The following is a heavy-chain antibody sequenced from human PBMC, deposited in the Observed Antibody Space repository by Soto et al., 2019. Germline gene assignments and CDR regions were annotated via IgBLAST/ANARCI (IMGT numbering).Heavy chain of an antibody. CDR2: IYKNGSK. J-gene: IGHJ1*01. CDR3: ARYQQYFQN. CDR1: GGSVSVYY. D-gene: IGHD3-9*01. Sequence: SETLSLTFSVSGGSVSVYYWSWIRQAPGKGPEWIGCIYKNGSKKYKTYLKSRVTISVNTTGKKLSLKLTYVTDEETAVYYCARYQQYFQNWSQGTLVTVSS. V-gene: IGHV4-59*08.